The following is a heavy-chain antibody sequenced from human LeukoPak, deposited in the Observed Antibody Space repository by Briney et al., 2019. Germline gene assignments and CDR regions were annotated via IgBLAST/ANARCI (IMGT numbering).Heavy chain of an antibody. Sequence: PSETLSLTCTVSGGSISSSNNYWGWIRQPPGKGLEWIGSIYYSGTTYYNPYLKSRVTISVNTSKNQFSLKLSSLTAADTAVYYCARRRRGSGKYYFDYWGQGTLVTVSS. CDR2: IYYSGTT. J-gene: IGHJ4*02. CDR3: ARRRRGSGKYYFDY. CDR1: GGSISSSNNY. V-gene: IGHV4-39*01. D-gene: IGHD3-10*01.